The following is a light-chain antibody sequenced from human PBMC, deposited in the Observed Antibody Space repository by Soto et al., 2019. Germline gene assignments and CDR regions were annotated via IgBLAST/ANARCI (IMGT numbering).Light chain of an antibody. CDR3: QQTRSYPST. CDR1: QGITSY. V-gene: IGKV1-9*01. CDR2: GAS. J-gene: IGKJ4*01. Sequence: IQLTQSPSSLSASVGDSVTITCRASQGITSYLAWYQQKPGKAPNLLIYGASTLQSGVPSRFSGSGSGKDFTLTINSLQAEDFATYFCQQTRSYPSTVGGGTKVDIK.